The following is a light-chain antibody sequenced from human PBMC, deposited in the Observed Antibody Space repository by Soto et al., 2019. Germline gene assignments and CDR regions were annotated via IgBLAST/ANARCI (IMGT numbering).Light chain of an antibody. CDR2: AAS. CDR3: QQTYSTPFT. V-gene: IGKV1-39*01. Sequence: DYQMTQSPSSLSASVGDTVIITCRSSQTISNYLNWYQQKPGKAPELLIYAASNLQSGVPSRFSGSGSGTDFTLTIRSLQPEDFATYYCQQTYSTPFTFGPGTKVDIK. CDR1: QTISNY. J-gene: IGKJ3*01.